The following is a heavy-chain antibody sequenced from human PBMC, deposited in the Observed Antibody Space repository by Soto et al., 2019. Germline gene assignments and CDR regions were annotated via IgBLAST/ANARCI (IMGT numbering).Heavy chain of an antibody. D-gene: IGHD1-26*01. Sequence: SETLSLTCSVSNDSISSSRYYWGWIRQPPGKGLEWIGSIYYTGDTYYNPSLKSRVTISVDTSKNQFSLKLTSVTAADTSVYFCARHKEVLVDSLSYGLDVWGQGATVTVSS. CDR2: IYYTGDT. CDR3: ARHKEVLVDSLSYGLDV. J-gene: IGHJ6*02. V-gene: IGHV4-39*01. CDR1: NDSISSSRYY.